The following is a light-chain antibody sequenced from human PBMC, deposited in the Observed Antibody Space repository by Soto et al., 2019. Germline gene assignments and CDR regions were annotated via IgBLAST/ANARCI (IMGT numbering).Light chain of an antibody. CDR2: AAS. Sequence: DIQMTQSPSSLSASVGDRVTITCRASQSISSYLNWYQQKPGKAPKLLIYAASSLRSGVPSRFSGSGYGTDFSLTISSLQPEDLATYYCKQSKSFPLTFGGGTKVDIK. CDR1: QSISSY. CDR3: KQSKSFPLT. V-gene: IGKV1-39*01. J-gene: IGKJ4*01.